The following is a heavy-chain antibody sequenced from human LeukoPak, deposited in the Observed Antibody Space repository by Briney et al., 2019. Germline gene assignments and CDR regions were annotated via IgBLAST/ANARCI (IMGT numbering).Heavy chain of an antibody. D-gene: IGHD6-13*01. V-gene: IGHV5-51*01. CDR2: IYPGDSDT. J-gene: IGHJ4*02. CDR1: GYSFTSYW. Sequence: GESLKISCKGSGYSFTSYWIGWVRQMPGKGLEWMGIIYPGDSDTRYSPSFQGLVTISADKSISTAYLQWSSLKASDTAMYYCARVEQQLAAPFDYWGQGTLVTVSS. CDR3: ARVEQQLAAPFDY.